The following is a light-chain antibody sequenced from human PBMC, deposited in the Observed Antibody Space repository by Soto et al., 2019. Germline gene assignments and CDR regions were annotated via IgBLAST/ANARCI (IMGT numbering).Light chain of an antibody. CDR1: SSNIGSQY. J-gene: IGLJ3*02. V-gene: IGLV1-47*01. CDR3: AAWDDSLSGRV. Sequence: QSVLTQSPSASGTPGQSITISCSGSSSNIGSQYVYWYQQLPGTAPTVVIYKNNERPSGVPDRFSGSKSGTSASLAISGLRSEDEADYYCAAWDDSLSGRVFGGGTKVTVL. CDR2: KNN.